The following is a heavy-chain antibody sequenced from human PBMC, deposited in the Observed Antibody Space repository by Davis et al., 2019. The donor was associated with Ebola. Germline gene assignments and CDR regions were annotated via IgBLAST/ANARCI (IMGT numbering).Heavy chain of an antibody. CDR1: LGTFSSYA. D-gene: IGHD1-26*01. Sequence: AASVTVSRKASLGTFSSYAISWVRQAPGQGLEWMGGIIPIFGTANYAQKFQGRVTITADKSTRTAYMELSSLRSEDTAVYYCARDAGGDGSYLGGYWGQGTLVTVSS. CDR3: ARDAGGDGSYLGGY. J-gene: IGHJ4*02. V-gene: IGHV1-69*06. CDR2: IIPIFGTA.